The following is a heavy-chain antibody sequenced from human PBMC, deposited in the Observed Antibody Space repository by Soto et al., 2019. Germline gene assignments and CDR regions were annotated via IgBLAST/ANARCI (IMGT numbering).Heavy chain of an antibody. CDR2: IYYSGST. Sequence: SETLSLTCTVSGGSISSGDYYWSWIRQPPGKGLEWIGYIYYSGSTYYNPSLKSRVTISVDTSKNQFSLKLSSVTAADTAVYYCARARGDGYTFGYWGQGTLVTVSS. J-gene: IGHJ4*02. CDR1: GGSISSGDYY. V-gene: IGHV4-30-4*01. D-gene: IGHD5-12*01. CDR3: ARARGDGYTFGY.